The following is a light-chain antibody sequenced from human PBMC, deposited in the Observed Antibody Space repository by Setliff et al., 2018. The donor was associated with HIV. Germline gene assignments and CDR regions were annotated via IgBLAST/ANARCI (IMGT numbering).Light chain of an antibody. Sequence: QSVLTQPASVSGSPGQSITISCTGTSSDVGGYNYVSWYQQHPGKAPKLMIYDVSKRPSGVSNRLSGSKSGKTASLTISGLQAEDEADYYCCSYAGSSTPYVFGTGTKVTVL. J-gene: IGLJ1*01. CDR1: SSDVGGYNY. CDR2: DVS. CDR3: CSYAGSSTPYV. V-gene: IGLV2-23*02.